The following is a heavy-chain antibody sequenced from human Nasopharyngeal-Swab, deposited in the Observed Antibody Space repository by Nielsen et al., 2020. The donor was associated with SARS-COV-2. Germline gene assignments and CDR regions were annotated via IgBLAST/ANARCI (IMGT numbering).Heavy chain of an antibody. D-gene: IGHD3-3*01. J-gene: IGHJ6*02. V-gene: IGHV3-23*01. CDR3: AKDRIFGVVIIPVYHGMDV. CDR1: EFTFSSYT. Sequence: GESLKISCVASEFTFSSYTMSWVRRAPGKGLEWVSAITGNGDSTYYADSVRGRFTISRDNSRNTLFLQMNSLRGEDTAVYYCAKDRIFGVVIIPVYHGMDVWGQGTTVTVSS. CDR2: ITGNGDST.